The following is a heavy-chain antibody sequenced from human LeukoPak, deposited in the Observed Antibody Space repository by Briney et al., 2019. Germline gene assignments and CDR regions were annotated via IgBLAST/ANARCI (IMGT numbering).Heavy chain of an antibody. CDR1: GGSISSSNW. J-gene: IGHJ4*02. V-gene: IGHV4-4*02. D-gene: IGHD3-10*01. Sequence: SGTLSLTCVVSGGSISSSNWWSWVRQPPGKGLEWIGYIDYTGTASYNPSLKSRVTISLDTSKNQFSLKLTSVTTADTATYYCARTYYFASGSYYDEWGFDFWGQGTLVTVSS. CDR3: ARTYYFASGSYYDEWGFDF. CDR2: IDYTGTA.